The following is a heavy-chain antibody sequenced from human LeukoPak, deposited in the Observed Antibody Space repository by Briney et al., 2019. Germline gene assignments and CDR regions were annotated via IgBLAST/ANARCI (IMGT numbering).Heavy chain of an antibody. CDR2: ISGSGGST. CDR3: AKGSQFHHFVVVPAAPVGAFDI. Sequence: GGSLRLSCAASGFTFSNAWMSWVRQAPGKGLEWVSAISGSGGSTYYADSVKSRFTISRDNSKNTLYLQMNSLRAEDTAVYYCAKGSQFHHFVVVPAAPVGAFDIWGQGTMVTVSS. V-gene: IGHV3-23*01. J-gene: IGHJ3*02. CDR1: GFTFSNAW. D-gene: IGHD2-2*01.